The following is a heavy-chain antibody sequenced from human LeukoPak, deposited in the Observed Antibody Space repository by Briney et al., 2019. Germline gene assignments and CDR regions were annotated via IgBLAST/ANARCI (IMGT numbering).Heavy chain of an antibody. D-gene: IGHD6-19*01. CDR1: GFTFSSYG. J-gene: IGHJ4*02. CDR2: IWYDGSNK. Sequence: PGGSLRLSCAASGFTFSSYGMHWVRQAPGKGLGWVAVIWYDGSNKYYAGSVKGRFTISRDNSKNTLYLQMNSLRAEDTAVYYCAKDRGIAVAGTYDYWGQGTLVTVSS. V-gene: IGHV3-33*06. CDR3: AKDRGIAVAGTYDY.